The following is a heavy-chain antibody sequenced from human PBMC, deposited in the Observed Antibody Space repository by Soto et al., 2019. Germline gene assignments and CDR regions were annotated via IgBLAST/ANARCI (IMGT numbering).Heavy chain of an antibody. Sequence: QVQLQESGPGLVKPSETLSLTCTVSSDSIAGENWWSWVRQPPGLGLEWIGEVFHTGGTNYNPSLKSRVTMGVDKSKNKFSIKLISATAADTAVYSCVRVFSSGSGWMYYFDYWGQGTLVSVSS. D-gene: IGHD6-19*01. V-gene: IGHV4-4*02. J-gene: IGHJ4*02. CDR1: SDSIAGENW. CDR2: VFHTGGT. CDR3: VRVFSSGSGWMYYFDY.